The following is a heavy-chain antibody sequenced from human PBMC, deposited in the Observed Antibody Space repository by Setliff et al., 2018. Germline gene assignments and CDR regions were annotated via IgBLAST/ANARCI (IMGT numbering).Heavy chain of an antibody. Sequence: SETLSLTCTVSGVSITNSDYYWGWIRQPPGKGLEWIGSSHYSGNNYYSPSLESRATISVDTSKSQFSLNLRSVTAADTAVYYCARKYQRGKAPVVDPWGQGTLVTVSS. J-gene: IGHJ5*02. CDR2: SHYSGNN. CDR3: ARKYQRGKAPVVDP. CDR1: GVSITNSDYY. V-gene: IGHV4-39*07. D-gene: IGHD2-2*01.